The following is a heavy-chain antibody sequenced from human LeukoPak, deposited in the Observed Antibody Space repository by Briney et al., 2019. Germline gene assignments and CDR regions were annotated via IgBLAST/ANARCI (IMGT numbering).Heavy chain of an antibody. CDR1: GGSVSSGSYY. D-gene: IGHD2-15*01. CDR2: IYYSGST. CDR3: ARAAVVVAATAPGWFDP. V-gene: IGHV4-61*01. J-gene: IGHJ5*02. Sequence: SETLSLTCTVSGGSVSSGSYYWSWIRRPPGKGLEWIGYIYYSGSTNYNPSLKSRVTISVDTSKNQFSLKLSSVTAADTAVYYCARAAVVVAATAPGWFDPWGQGTLVTVSS.